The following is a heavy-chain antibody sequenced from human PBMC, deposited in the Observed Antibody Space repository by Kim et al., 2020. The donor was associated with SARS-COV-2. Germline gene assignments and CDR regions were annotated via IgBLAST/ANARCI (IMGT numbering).Heavy chain of an antibody. CDR3: ARLSPMVRGVRPSDY. V-gene: IGHV4-34*01. Sequence: PSLKSRVTISVDTSKNQFSLKLSSVTAADTAVYYCARLSPMVRGVRPSDYWGQGTLVTVSS. D-gene: IGHD3-10*01. J-gene: IGHJ4*02.